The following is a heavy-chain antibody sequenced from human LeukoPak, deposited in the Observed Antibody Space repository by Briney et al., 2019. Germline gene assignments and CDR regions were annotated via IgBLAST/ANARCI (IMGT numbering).Heavy chain of an antibody. V-gene: IGHV4-39*07. CDR1: GGSISSSNYF. Sequence: PSETLPLTCTVSGGSISSSNYFWAWIRQPPGKGLEWIGGIYYSGSAYYNPSLKSRVTISVDTSKNQFSLKLSSVTAADAAVYYCARGRGIVVVPVNNWFDPWGQGTLVTVSS. J-gene: IGHJ5*02. CDR3: ARGRGIVVVPVNNWFDP. D-gene: IGHD2-2*01. CDR2: IYYSGSA.